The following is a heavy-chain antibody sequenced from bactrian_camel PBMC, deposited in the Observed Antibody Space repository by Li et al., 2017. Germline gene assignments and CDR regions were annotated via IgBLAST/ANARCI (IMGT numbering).Heavy chain of an antibody. V-gene: IGHV3S6*01. CDR1: EDTYGSAC. D-gene: IGHD2*01. CDR2: VLRGGSVT. CDR3: AAGDICSGGSSSGRYFIDDTAFHY. Sequence: VQLVESGGGSVQAGGSLRLSCVYEEDTYGSACMSWFRQAPGKEREGVAGVLRGGSVTYYADSVQGRFTISQSNAKNTLYLQMDSLKPDDTAMYYCAAGDICSGGSSSGRYFIDDTAFHYWGQ. J-gene: IGHJ5*01.